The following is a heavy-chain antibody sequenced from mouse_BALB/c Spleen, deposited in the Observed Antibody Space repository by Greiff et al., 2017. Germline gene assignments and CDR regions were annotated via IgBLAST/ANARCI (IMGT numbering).Heavy chain of an antibody. CDR1: GFTFSSYT. CDR3: ARQLGLYFDY. D-gene: IGHD3-1*01. CDR2: ISNGGGST. Sequence: DVHLVESGGGLVQPGGSLKLSCAASGFTFSSYTMSWVRQTPEKRLEWVAYISNGGGSTYYPDTVKGRFTISRDNAKNTLYLQMSSLKSEDTAMYYCARQLGLYFDYWGQGTTLTVSS. V-gene: IGHV5-12-2*01. J-gene: IGHJ2*01.